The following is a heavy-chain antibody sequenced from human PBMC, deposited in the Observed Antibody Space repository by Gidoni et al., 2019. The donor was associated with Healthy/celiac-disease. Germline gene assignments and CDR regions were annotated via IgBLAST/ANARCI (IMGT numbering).Heavy chain of an antibody. V-gene: IGHV3-64D*06. CDR1: GFPFRSYA. CDR3: VKDLGITMVRGVIISAFDI. Sequence: EVQLVESGGGLVQPGGSLRLSCSASGFPFRSYAMHWVRPAPGKGLEYVSAMSSNGGSTYYADSVKGRFTISRDNSKNTLYLQMSSLRAEDTAVYYCVKDLGITMVRGVIISAFDIWGQGTMVTVSS. CDR2: MSSNGGST. D-gene: IGHD3-10*01. J-gene: IGHJ3*02.